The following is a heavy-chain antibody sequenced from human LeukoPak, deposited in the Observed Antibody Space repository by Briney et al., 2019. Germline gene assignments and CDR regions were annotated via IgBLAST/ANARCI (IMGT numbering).Heavy chain of an antibody. CDR1: GFTFSSYG. Sequence: GGSLRLSCAASGFTFSSYGMSWVRQAPGKGLEWVSSISGSGGNTYYADSVKGRFTISRDNSKSTMYLQMNSLRAEDTAVYHCAKTNGYYDYWGQGTLVTVSS. CDR3: AKTNGYYDY. CDR2: ISGSGGNT. J-gene: IGHJ4*02. V-gene: IGHV3-23*01. D-gene: IGHD3-22*01.